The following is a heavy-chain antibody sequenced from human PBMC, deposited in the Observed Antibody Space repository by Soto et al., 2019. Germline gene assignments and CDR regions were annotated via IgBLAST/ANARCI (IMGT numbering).Heavy chain of an antibody. V-gene: IGHV1-8*01. Sequence: ASVKGSCKASGYTLTSYDINWVRQATGQGLEWMGWMNPNSGNTGYAQKFQGRVTMTRNTSISTAYMELSSLRSEDTAVYYCASTRPDDYGDYLDYWGQGTLVTVSS. J-gene: IGHJ4*02. CDR2: MNPNSGNT. D-gene: IGHD4-17*01. CDR3: ASTRPDDYGDYLDY. CDR1: GYTLTSYD.